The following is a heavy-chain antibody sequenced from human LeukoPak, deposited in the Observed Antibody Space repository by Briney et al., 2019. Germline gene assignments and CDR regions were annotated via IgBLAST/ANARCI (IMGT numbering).Heavy chain of an antibody. D-gene: IGHD3-22*01. CDR3: ARGSMYYYDSSGYYRY. CDR1: GGTFSNYA. J-gene: IGHJ4*02. V-gene: IGHV1-18*01. CDR2: ISAYNGNT. Sequence: ASVKVSCKASGGTFSNYAISWVRQAPGQGLEWMGWISAYNGNTNYAQKLQGRVTMTTDTSTSTAYMELRSLRSDDTAVYYCARGSMYYYDSSGYYRYWGQGTLVTVSS.